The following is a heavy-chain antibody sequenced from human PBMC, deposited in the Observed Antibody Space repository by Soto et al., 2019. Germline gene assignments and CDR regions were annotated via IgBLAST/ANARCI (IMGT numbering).Heavy chain of an antibody. D-gene: IGHD3-22*01. J-gene: IGHJ2*01. Sequence: SVKVSCKASGGTFSSDGISWVRQAPGQGLEWMGGITPIFRATKYAQKFQGRVTITADESTSTAYMELSSLRSEDTAAYYCARGRDTYYYDSSGYSGWYFDLWGRGTLVTVSS. CDR3: ARGRDTYYYDSSGYSGWYFDL. CDR1: GGTFSSDG. V-gene: IGHV1-69*13. CDR2: ITPIFRAT.